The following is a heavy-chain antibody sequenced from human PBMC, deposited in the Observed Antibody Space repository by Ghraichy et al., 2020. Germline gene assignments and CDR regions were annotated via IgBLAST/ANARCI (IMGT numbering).Heavy chain of an antibody. Sequence: GGSLRLSCAASGFTLNSYWMSWVRQAPGKGLEWVANINQDGSEKYYVDSVKGRFTISRDNAKNSLNLQMNSLRAEDTAVYYCARDRPHNRYTIGMKFAEYFQQWGQGTLVTVSS. CDR1: GFTLNSYW. J-gene: IGHJ1*01. D-gene: IGHD2-2*02. CDR2: INQDGSEK. V-gene: IGHV3-7*03. CDR3: ARDRPHNRYTIGMKFAEYFQQ.